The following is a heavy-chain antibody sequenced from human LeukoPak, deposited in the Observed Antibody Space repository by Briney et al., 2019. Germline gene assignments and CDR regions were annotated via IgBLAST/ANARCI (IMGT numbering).Heavy chain of an antibody. D-gene: IGHD5-18*01. CDR1: GGSISSSSYY. V-gene: IGHV4-39*01. CDR3: ARLHSASLQLSIVNWFDP. Sequence: PSETLSLTCTVSGGSISSSSYYWGWIRQPPGKGLEWIGSIYYSGSTYYNPSLKSRVTISVDTSKNQFSLKLSSATAADTAVYYCARLHSASLQLSIVNWFDPWGQGTLVTVSS. J-gene: IGHJ5*02. CDR2: IYYSGST.